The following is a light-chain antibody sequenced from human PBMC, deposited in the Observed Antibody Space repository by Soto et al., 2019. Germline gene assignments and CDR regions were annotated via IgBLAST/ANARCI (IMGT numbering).Light chain of an antibody. J-gene: IGKJ4*01. Sequence: DIQMTQSPSSLSASVGDRVTITCRASQNIARYLNWYQHKPGKAPELLIYAASNLQDGVPSRFSGSGSGTEFTLTISSLQPEDFALYYCQQYDNLPLTFGGGTKVEIK. CDR3: QQYDNLPLT. V-gene: IGKV1-39*01. CDR2: AAS. CDR1: QNIARY.